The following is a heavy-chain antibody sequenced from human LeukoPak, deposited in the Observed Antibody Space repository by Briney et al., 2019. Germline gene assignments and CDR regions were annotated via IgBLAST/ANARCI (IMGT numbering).Heavy chain of an antibody. D-gene: IGHD3-10*01. Sequence: ASVQVSCKASGGTFSSYAISWVRQAPGQGLAWMGRIRPNLGMGNNEKKFQGRVTITADKSTRTAYLELRRLRTEDTAVYYCARDGSGSYKPNWFDPWGQGTLVTVSS. CDR1: GGTFSSYA. CDR2: IRPNLGMG. J-gene: IGHJ5*02. CDR3: ARDGSGSYKPNWFDP. V-gene: IGHV1-69*04.